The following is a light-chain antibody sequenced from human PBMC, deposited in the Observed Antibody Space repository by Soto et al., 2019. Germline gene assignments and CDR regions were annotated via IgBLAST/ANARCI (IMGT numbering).Light chain of an antibody. J-gene: IGKJ1*01. CDR2: VAS. Sequence: EIVLTQSPDTLSLSPGERATLSCRASQSVSSNNLAWYQHKPGQPPRLLIYVASRRATGIPDMFSGSGSGSEFTLTITRLEPEDFAVYYCQQHGSGPWTFGQGTKVEIK. CDR1: QSVSSNN. CDR3: QQHGSGPWT. V-gene: IGKV3-20*01.